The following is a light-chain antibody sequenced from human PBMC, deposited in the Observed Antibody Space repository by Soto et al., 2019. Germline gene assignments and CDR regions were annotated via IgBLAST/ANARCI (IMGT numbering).Light chain of an antibody. CDR3: QQYNNWPRT. V-gene: IGKV3-15*01. J-gene: IGKJ1*01. CDR1: QSVSSN. CDR2: GAS. Sequence: EIVMTQSPATLSVSPGERATLSCRASQSVSSNLAGYQQKPGQAPRLLIYGASTSATGIPARFSGSGSGTKFTLTISSLQSEDFAVYYCQQYNNWPRTFGQGTKVEIK.